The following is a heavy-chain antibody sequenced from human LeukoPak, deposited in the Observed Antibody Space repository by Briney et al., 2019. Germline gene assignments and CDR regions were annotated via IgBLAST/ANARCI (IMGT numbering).Heavy chain of an antibody. D-gene: IGHD1-26*01. CDR3: ASRRGTRAYGMDV. CDR1: GGTFSSYA. V-gene: IGHV1-69*04. Sequence: SVKVSCKASGGTFSSYAISWVRQAPGQGLEWMGRIIPILGIANYAQKFQGRVTITADKSTSTAYMELSSLRSEDTAVYYCASRRGTRAYGMDVWGQGTTVTVSS. CDR2: IIPILGIA. J-gene: IGHJ6*02.